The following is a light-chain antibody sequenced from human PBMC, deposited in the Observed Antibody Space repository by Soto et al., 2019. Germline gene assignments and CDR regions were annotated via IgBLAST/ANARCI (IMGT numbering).Light chain of an antibody. CDR1: SGDIGGYDY. V-gene: IGLV2-8*01. J-gene: IGLJ1*01. CDR2: EVT. CDR3: SSYAGSINPYV. Sequence: QSALTQPPSASGSPGQSVTISCTGTSGDIGGYDYVSWYQQHPGKAPKLMIYEVTKRPLGVPDRFSGSKSGNTASLTVSGLQAEDEADYYCSSYAGSINPYVFGIGTKVTVL.